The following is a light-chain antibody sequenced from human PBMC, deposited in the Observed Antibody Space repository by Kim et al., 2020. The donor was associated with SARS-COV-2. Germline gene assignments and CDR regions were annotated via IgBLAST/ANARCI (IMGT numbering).Light chain of an antibody. V-gene: IGLV2-14*03. CDR1: SSDVGGYNY. CDR3: SSYTSSSTL. Sequence: PGQSITISCTGTSSDVGGYNYVSWYQQHPGKAPKRMIYDVSNRPSGVSNRFSGSKSGNTASLTISGLQAEDEADYYCSSYTSSSTLFGGGTQLTVL. J-gene: IGLJ2*01. CDR2: DVS.